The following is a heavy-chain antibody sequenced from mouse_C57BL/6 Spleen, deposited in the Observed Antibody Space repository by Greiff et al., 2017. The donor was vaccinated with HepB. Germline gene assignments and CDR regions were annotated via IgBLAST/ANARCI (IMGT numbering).Heavy chain of an antibody. CDR1: GFSLTSYG. CDR2: IWSGGST. J-gene: IGHJ3*01. Sequence: QVQLKESGPGLVQPSQSLSITCTVSGFSLTSYGVHWVRQSPGKGLEWLGVIWSGGSTDYNAAFISRLSISKDNSKSQVFFKMNSLQAYDTAIYYCARGLLGRGAWFAYWGQGTLVTVSA. D-gene: IGHD4-1*01. V-gene: IGHV2-2*01. CDR3: ARGLLGRGAWFAY.